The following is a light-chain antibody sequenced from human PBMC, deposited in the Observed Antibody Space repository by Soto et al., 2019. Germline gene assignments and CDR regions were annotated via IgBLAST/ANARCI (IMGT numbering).Light chain of an antibody. CDR1: SSDIGGYKY. CDR3: SSYTGGSTYV. Sequence: QSDLTQPPSVSVAPGQRVTISCTGTSSDIGGYKYVSWYQQHPGKAPKLMIYDVSNRPSGVSNRFSGSKSGNTATLTISGLQGEDEAEYYCSSYTGGSTYVFGTGTKVTVL. CDR2: DVS. J-gene: IGLJ1*01. V-gene: IGLV2-14*01.